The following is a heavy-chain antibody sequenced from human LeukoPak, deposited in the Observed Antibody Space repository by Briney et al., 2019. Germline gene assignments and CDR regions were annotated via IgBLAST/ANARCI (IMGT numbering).Heavy chain of an antibody. Sequence: SETLSLTCTVSGGSISSYYRSWIRQPPGKGLEWIGYIYYSGSTNYNPSLKSRVTISVDTSKNQFSLKLSSVTAADTAVYYCARHEDSGHDSDAFDIWGQGTMVTVSS. J-gene: IGHJ3*02. D-gene: IGHD5-12*01. CDR3: ARHEDSGHDSDAFDI. CDR1: GGSISSYY. CDR2: IYYSGST. V-gene: IGHV4-59*08.